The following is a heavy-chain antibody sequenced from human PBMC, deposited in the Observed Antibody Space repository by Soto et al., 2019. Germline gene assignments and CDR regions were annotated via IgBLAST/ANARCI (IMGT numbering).Heavy chain of an antibody. CDR2: IHDSGNT. CDR3: ARARGGDSGDYASLFDR. V-gene: IGHV4-30-4*01. CDR1: GGSVSIGDYL. D-gene: IGHD4-17*01. Sequence: SQTRSLTCTVFGGSVSIGDYLWSWIRQRPGKGLEWIGYIHDSGNTYYNPSLKSRVAISLDTSKNQFSLKVTSMTAADTAVYFCARARGGDSGDYASLFDRWGQGNLVTVS. J-gene: IGHJ5*02.